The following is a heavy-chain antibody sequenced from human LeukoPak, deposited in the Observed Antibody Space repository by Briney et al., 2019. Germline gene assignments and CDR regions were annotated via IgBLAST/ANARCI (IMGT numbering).Heavy chain of an antibody. Sequence: SRTLSLTCAISGDSVSSNSATWNRIRQSPSRGLEWLGRTYYRSKWYNDYAVSVKSRITLNPDTSKNQFSLQLNSVTPEDTAVYYCARQGAERGSIHVWGQGTTVTIS. CDR1: GDSVSSNSAT. V-gene: IGHV6-1*01. J-gene: IGHJ6*02. CDR3: ARQGAERGSIHV. D-gene: IGHD1-26*01. CDR2: TYYRSKWYN.